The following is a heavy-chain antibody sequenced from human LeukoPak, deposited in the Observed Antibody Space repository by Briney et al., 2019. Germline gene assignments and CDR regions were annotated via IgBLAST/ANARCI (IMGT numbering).Heavy chain of an antibody. CDR1: GFTFSSYS. J-gene: IGHJ4*02. Sequence: PGGSLRLSCAASGFTFSSYSMNWVRQAPGKGLEWVSSISSSSSYIYYADSVKGRFTISRDNAKNSLYLQMNSLRAEDTAVYYCARDLGDYGDYEDYWGQGTLVTVSS. V-gene: IGHV3-21*01. D-gene: IGHD4-17*01. CDR2: ISSSSSYI. CDR3: ARDLGDYGDYEDY.